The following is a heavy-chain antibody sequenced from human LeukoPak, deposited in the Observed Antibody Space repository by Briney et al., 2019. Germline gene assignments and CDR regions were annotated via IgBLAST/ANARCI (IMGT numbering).Heavy chain of an antibody. Sequence: GGSLRLSCTASEFTFGDFAISWVRQAPGKGLEWVGRIKSKSDGGTTDYAAPVKGRFTISRDDSKNTLFLQVNSLKIEDTAVYYCTTVTLRPVGLWGQGTLVTVSS. D-gene: IGHD3-10*01. J-gene: IGHJ4*02. V-gene: IGHV3-15*05. CDR2: IKSKSDGGTT. CDR1: EFTFGDFA. CDR3: TTVTLRPVGL.